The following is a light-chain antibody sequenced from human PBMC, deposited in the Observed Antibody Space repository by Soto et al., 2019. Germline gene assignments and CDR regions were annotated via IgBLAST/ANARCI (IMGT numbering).Light chain of an antibody. CDR3: SSYTSSSTLYV. Sequence: QSALTHPASVSGSPGQSIPISCTGTSSDVGVYNYVSWFQQHPGKAPKLMIYDVSDRPSGVSYRFSGSKSGDTAPLTISGLQAEDEADYYCSSYTSSSTLYVFGTGTKVTVL. J-gene: IGLJ1*01. CDR2: DVS. CDR1: SSDVGVYNY. V-gene: IGLV2-14*01.